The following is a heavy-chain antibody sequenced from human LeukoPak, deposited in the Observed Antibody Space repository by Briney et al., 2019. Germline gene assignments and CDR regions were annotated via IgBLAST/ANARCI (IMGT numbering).Heavy chain of an antibody. D-gene: IGHD3-16*01. CDR3: STGGYYFDF. CDR1: GFTFSDAW. Sequence: GGSLRLSCVGSGFTFSDAWMSWVRQAPGKGLEWVGRIKSKVNGGTTDYAAPVKGRFTISRDDSKNTVYLQMDSLNIEDTAVYYCSTGGYYFDFWGQGTLVTVSS. J-gene: IGHJ4*02. CDR2: IKSKVNGGTT. V-gene: IGHV3-15*01.